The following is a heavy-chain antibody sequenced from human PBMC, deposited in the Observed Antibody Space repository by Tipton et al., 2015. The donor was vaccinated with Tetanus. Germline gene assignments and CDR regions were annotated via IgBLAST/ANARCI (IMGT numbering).Heavy chain of an antibody. D-gene: IGHD3-10*01. J-gene: IGHJ6*02. CDR3: ASAKYGFNSVRIYYGLDV. V-gene: IGHV1-46*01. CDR1: GYTFTYNY. CDR2: INPSDGST. Sequence: QLVQSGAEAKTPGASVKVSCKASGYTFTYNYIHWVRQAPGQGLQWMGIINPSDGSTNYARFFQDRVTLTSDTSTGTVYMEVSRLRYDDTAVYYCASAKYGFNSVRIYYGLDVWGQGTTVTVSS.